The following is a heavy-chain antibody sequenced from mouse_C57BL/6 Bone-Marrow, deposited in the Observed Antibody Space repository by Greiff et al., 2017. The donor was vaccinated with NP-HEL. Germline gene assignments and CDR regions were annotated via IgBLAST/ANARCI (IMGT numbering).Heavy chain of an antibody. D-gene: IGHD2-4*01. Sequence: QVQLQQPGAELVRPGSSVKLSCKASGYTFTSYWMDWVKQRPGQGLEWIGNIYPSDSETHYNQKFKDKATLTVDKSSSTAYMQLSSLTSEDSAVYYCARNDYHRRYYAMDYWGQGTSVTVSS. CDR3: ARNDYHRRYYAMDY. J-gene: IGHJ4*01. V-gene: IGHV1-61*01. CDR2: IYPSDSET. CDR1: GYTFTSYW.